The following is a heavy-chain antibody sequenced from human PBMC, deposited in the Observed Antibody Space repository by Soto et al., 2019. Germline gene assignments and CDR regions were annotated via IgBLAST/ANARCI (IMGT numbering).Heavy chain of an antibody. CDR1: GGSISSSSYY. CDR2: IYYSGST. Sequence: PSETLSLTCTVSGGSISSSSYYWGWIRQPPGKGLEWIGSIYYSGSTYYNPSLKSRVTISVDTSKNQFSLKLSSVTAADTAVYYCARNVRVGYFRGGSDYWGQGTLVTVSS. CDR3: ARNVRVGYFRGGSDY. D-gene: IGHD3-9*01. V-gene: IGHV4-39*01. J-gene: IGHJ4*02.